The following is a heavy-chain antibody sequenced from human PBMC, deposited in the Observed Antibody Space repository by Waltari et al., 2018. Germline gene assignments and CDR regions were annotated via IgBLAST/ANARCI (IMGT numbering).Heavy chain of an antibody. J-gene: IGHJ4*02. CDR3: ARGPCSGGSCSFDY. D-gene: IGHD2-15*01. Sequence: EMQLVESGGGLVQPGGSLSLSCAVSGFTLSNYWMTWVRQSPGKGLEWVANIKQDGSEKSYVDSVKGRFTISRDNAKNSVYLQMNSVTAADTAVYYCARGPCSGGSCSFDYWGQGTLVTVSS. V-gene: IGHV3-7*02. CDR2: IKQDGSEK. CDR1: GFTLSNYW.